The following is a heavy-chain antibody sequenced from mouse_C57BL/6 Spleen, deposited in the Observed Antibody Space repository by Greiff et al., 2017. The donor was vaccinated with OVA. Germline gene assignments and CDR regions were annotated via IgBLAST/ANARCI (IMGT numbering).Heavy chain of an antibody. J-gene: IGHJ2*01. D-gene: IGHD2-4*01. CDR1: GFTFSSYA. CDR3: TRSGLRAVCFDY. CDR2: ISSGGDYI. V-gene: IGHV5-9-1*02. Sequence: EVKLMESGEGLVKPGGSLKLSCAASGFTFSSYAMSWVRQTPEKRLEWVAYISSGGDYIYYADTVKGRFTISRDNARNTLYLQMSSLKSEDTAMYYCTRSGLRAVCFDYWGQGTTLTVSS.